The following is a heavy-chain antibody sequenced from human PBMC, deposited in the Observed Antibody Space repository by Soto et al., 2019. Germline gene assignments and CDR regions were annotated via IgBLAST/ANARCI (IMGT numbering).Heavy chain of an antibody. J-gene: IGHJ4*02. V-gene: IGHV1-18*01. CDR3: AGGRYGDY. CDR2: ISGQNSNT. CDR1: GYAFTTYG. Sequence: QVHLVQSGAEVKKPGASVKVSCQGSGYAFTTYGITWVRQAPGQGLEWMGWISGQNSNTYYAQKLEGRVTVSRDTPTSPAYIELRSLRYAATAVYSSAGGRYGDYWGQGALVTVSS. D-gene: IGHD1-1*01.